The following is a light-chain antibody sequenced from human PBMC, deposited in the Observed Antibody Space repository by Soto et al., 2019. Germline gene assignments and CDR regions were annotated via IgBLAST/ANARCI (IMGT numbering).Light chain of an antibody. CDR1: HYVYSN. V-gene: IGKV3-15*01. J-gene: IGKJ1*01. CDR2: RAS. CDR3: QQYHNLWT. Sequence: EIVMTQSPATLSVSPGERATLSCTASHYVYSNVAWFQQRPGQAPRLLIYRASTRATGTPARCSGSGSGTAFTLTITRLQSEDVALYYCQQYHNLWTFGQGTEVEIK.